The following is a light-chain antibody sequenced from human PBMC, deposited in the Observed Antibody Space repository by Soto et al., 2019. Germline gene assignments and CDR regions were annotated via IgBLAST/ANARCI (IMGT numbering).Light chain of an antibody. J-gene: IGLJ2*01. CDR3: SSYTTGDSLGGV. Sequence: QSALTQPASVSGSPGQSITISCTGTSSDIGAYNFVSWYQLHPDTAPKLMIYDVTNRPSGVSVPFSGSNSGNTASLTIAGLQAEDGADYYCSSYTTGDSLGGVFGGGTKLTVL. V-gene: IGLV2-14*01. CDR2: DVT. CDR1: SSDIGAYNF.